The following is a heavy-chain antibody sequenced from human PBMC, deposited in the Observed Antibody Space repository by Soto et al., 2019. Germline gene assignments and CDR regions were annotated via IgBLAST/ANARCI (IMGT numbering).Heavy chain of an antibody. V-gene: IGHV3-23*01. CDR2: ISGSGGST. D-gene: IGHD1-26*01. CDR1: GFTFSSYA. Sequence: EVQLLESGGGLVQPGGSLRLSCAASGFTFSSYAMSWVRQAPGKGLEWVSAISGSGGSTYYADSVKGRFTSSRDNSKNTLYLQMNSARAEDTAVYYCAKDPKRLGATYWGQGTLVTVSS. CDR3: AKDPKRLGATY. J-gene: IGHJ4*02.